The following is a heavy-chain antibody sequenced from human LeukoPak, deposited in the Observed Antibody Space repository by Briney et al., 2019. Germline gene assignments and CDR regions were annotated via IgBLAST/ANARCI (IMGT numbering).Heavy chain of an antibody. CDR2: IYYSGST. Sequence: PSETLSLTCTVSGASISSTRYYWGWIRQPPGKGLEWIGYIYYSGSTNYNPSLKSRVTISVDTSKNQFSLKLSSVTAADTAVYYCVRLRYSYGWIPFDYWGQGTLVTVPS. V-gene: IGHV4-61*05. J-gene: IGHJ4*02. D-gene: IGHD5-18*01. CDR3: VRLRYSYGWIPFDY. CDR1: GASISSTRYY.